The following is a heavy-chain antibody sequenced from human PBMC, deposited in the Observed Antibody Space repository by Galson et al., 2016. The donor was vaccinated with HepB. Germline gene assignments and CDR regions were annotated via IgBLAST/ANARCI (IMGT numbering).Heavy chain of an antibody. Sequence: PALVKPTQTLTLTCTFSGFSLSTRGVGVGWIRQPPGEALEWLTLIYWDDDKRYNPSLKSRRTVTKDTSKSQVVLTMTNMDPVDTATYYCARAYCGGDCLSYNILFQYGLDVWGQGTTVTVSS. J-gene: IGHJ6*02. CDR2: IYWDDDK. CDR1: GFSLSTRGVG. D-gene: IGHD2-21*01. CDR3: ARAYCGGDCLSYNILFQYGLDV. V-gene: IGHV2-5*02.